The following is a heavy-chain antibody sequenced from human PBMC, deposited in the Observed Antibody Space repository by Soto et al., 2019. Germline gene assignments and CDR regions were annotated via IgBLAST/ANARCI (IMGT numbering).Heavy chain of an antibody. J-gene: IGHJ6*02. V-gene: IGHV4-34*01. CDR2: INHSGST. D-gene: IGHD3-10*01. CDR1: GGSFSGYY. Sequence: SETLSLTCAVYGGSFSGYYWSWIRQPPGKGLEWIGEINHSGSTNYNPSLKSRVTISVDTSKNQFSLKLSSVTAADTAVYYGARGGLQWFRADYYGMDFWGQGTTVTVSS. CDR3: ARGGLQWFRADYYGMDF.